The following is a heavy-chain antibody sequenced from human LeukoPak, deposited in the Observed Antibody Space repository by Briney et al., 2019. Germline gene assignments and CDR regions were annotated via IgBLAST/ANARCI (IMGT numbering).Heavy chain of an antibody. CDR2: IYYSGST. V-gene: IGHV4-59*08. D-gene: IGHD6-13*01. CDR1: GGSISSYY. J-gene: IGHJ4*02. CDR3: ARTKLKLAAAALYYFDY. Sequence: ASETLSLTCTVSGGSISSYYWSWIRQPPGKGLEWIGYIYYSGSTNYNPSLKSRVTISVDTSKNQFSLKLSSGTAAGTAVYYCARTKLKLAAAALYYFDYWGQGTLVTVSS.